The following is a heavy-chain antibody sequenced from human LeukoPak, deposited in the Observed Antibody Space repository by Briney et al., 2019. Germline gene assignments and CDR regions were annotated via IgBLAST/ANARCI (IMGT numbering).Heavy chain of an antibody. CDR3: ALSTTTSSIVTFDY. V-gene: IGHV2-5*01. CDR1: GFSINTGGMA. J-gene: IGHJ4*02. CDR2: IYSNDDK. D-gene: IGHD6-6*01. Sequence: SGPTLLNPTQTLTLTCTLSGFSINTGGMAVGWIRQPPGKALEWLALIYSNDDKRYSPSLKTRLTITKDTSKNQVVLTVTNMDPVDTATYSCALSTTTSSIVTFDYWGQGPVATVSS.